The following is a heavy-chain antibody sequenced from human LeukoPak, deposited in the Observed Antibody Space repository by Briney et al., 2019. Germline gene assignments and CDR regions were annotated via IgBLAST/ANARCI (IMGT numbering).Heavy chain of an antibody. J-gene: IGHJ2*01. V-gene: IGHV3-53*01. Sequence: GGSLRLSCAASGFTVSSNYMSWVRQAPGKGLEWVSVIYSGGSTYYADSVKGRFTISRDNSKSTLYIQMNSLRAEDTAVYFCARVYYGRSYDYWYFDLWGRGTLVTVSS. CDR1: GFTVSSNY. CDR2: IYSGGST. CDR3: ARVYYGRSYDYWYFDL. D-gene: IGHD3-10*01.